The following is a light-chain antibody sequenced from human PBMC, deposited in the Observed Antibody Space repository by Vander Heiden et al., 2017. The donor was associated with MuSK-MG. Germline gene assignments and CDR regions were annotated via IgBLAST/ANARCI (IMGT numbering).Light chain of an antibody. CDR2: LGS. CDR1: QSLLHSNGYNY. V-gene: IGKV2-28*01. CDR3: MQALQPSLT. Sequence: DIVMTQSPLSLPVTPGEPASISCRSSQSLLHSNGYNYLDWYLQKPGQSPQLLIDLGSNRASGVPDRFSVSGSGTDCTLKISRVEAEDVGVYYCMQALQPSLTFACGVKV. J-gene: IGKJ4*01.